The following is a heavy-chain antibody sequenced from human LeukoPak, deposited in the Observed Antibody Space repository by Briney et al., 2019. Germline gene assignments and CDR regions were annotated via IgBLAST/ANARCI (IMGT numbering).Heavy chain of an antibody. D-gene: IGHD4-17*01. CDR3: ARAEIHGDYVEEFDY. CDR2: INPSGGST. J-gene: IGHJ4*02. Sequence: ASVKVSCKASGYTFTSYYMHWVRQAPGQGLGWMGIINPSGGSTSYAQKFQGRVTMTRDTSTSTVYMELSSLRSEDTAVYYCARAEIHGDYVEEFDYWGQGTLVTVSS. CDR1: GYTFTSYY. V-gene: IGHV1-46*01.